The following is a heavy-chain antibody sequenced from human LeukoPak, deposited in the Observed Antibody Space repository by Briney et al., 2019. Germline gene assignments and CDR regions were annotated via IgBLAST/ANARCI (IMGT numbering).Heavy chain of an antibody. CDR1: RFTFSDYY. V-gene: IGHV3-11*06. Sequence: GGSLRLSCAASRFTFSDYYMSWIRQAPGKGLEWVSYISGAGGNTNYADSVKGRFTISRDNAKNSLYLQMNSLRAEDTAIYYCARSEEVVIGASCYYGMDVWGQGTTVTVSS. CDR2: ISGAGGNT. CDR3: ARSEEVVIGASCYYGMDV. J-gene: IGHJ6*02. D-gene: IGHD2-21*01.